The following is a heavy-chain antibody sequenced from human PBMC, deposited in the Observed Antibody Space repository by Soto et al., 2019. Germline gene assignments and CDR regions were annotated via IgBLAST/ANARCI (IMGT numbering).Heavy chain of an antibody. J-gene: IGHJ4*02. D-gene: IGHD3-10*01. CDR3: ARRSTMAFDN. CDR1: GFTFMSFD. Sequence: GGSLRLSCTASGFTFMSFDMNWVHQAPGKGLEWVSSISGGSNYMYYADSVRGRFTISRDNANNSFYLQMGSLRADDTAVYFCARRSTMAFDNWGRGTLVTVSS. CDR2: ISGGSNYM. V-gene: IGHV3-21*06.